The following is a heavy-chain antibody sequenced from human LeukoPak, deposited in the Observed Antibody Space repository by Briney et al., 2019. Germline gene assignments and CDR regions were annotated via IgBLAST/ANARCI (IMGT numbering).Heavy chain of an antibody. D-gene: IGHD2-2*01. J-gene: IGHJ4*02. V-gene: IGHV3-48*01. CDR2: ISGSSSTI. CDR1: GFTFSRFG. CDR3: AKGGTGYCSSTSCLYFFDY. Sequence: QPGGSLRLSCAASGFTFSRFGMNWVRQAPAKGLEWVAYISGSSSTIYYADSVKGRFTISRDNSKNTLYLQMNSLRAEDTAVYYCAKGGTGYCSSTSCLYFFDYWGQGTLVTVSS.